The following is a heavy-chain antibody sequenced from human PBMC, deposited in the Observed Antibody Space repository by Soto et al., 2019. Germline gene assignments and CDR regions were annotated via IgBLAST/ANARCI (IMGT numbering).Heavy chain of an antibody. V-gene: IGHV3-23*01. CDR1: GFTFSSYA. CDR2: VSGSGDST. Sequence: GGSLRLSCAASGFTFSSYAMNWVRQAPGKGLDWVSAVSGSGDSTYYGDSVKGRFTISRDNSKNTLYLQMNSLRAEDTAVYYCAKSRYSSTWYGMDVWGQGITVTVYS. CDR3: AKSRYSSTWYGMDV. J-gene: IGHJ6*02. D-gene: IGHD3-9*01.